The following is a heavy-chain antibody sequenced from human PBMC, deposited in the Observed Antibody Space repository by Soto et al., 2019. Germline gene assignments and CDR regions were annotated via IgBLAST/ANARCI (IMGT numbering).Heavy chain of an antibody. CDR3: ARRNYYDSSGYYIDLGYYYYGMDV. CDR1: GFTFSSYS. Sequence: EVQLVESGGGLVQPGGSLRLSCAASGFTFSSYSMNWVRQAPGKGLEWVSYISSSSSTIYYADSVKGRFTISRDNAKNSLYLQMNSLRDEDTAVYYCARRNYYDSSGYYIDLGYYYYGMDVW. CDR2: ISSSSSTI. J-gene: IGHJ6*01. V-gene: IGHV3-48*02. D-gene: IGHD3-22*01.